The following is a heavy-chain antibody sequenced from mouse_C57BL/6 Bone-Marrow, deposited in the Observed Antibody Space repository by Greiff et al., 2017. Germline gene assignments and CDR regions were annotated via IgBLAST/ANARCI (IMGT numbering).Heavy chain of an antibody. Sequence: EVQVVESGAERVRPGASGKWSCTAPGFHIQDDYMHWGKQRPEQGLEWIGWIDPEIGDTEYASKFQGKATITADTSSNTAYLQLSSLTSEDTAVYYCTTLITTVVSHFDYWGQGTTLTVSS. V-gene: IGHV14-4*01. CDR2: IDPEIGDT. CDR1: GFHIQDDY. CDR3: TTLITTVVSHFDY. J-gene: IGHJ2*01. D-gene: IGHD1-1*01.